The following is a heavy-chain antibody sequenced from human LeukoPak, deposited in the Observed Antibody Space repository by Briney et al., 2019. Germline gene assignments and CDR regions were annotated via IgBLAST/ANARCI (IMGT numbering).Heavy chain of an antibody. D-gene: IGHD4-11*01. V-gene: IGHV3-21*01. J-gene: IGHJ5*02. CDR3: ARSYTVTTNSWFDP. CDR1: GFTFSSYS. CDR2: ISSSSSYI. Sequence: GGSLRLSCAASGFTFSSYSMNWVRQAPGRGLEWVSSISSSSSYIYYADSVKGRFTISRDNAKNSLYLQMNSLRAEDTAVYYCARSYTVTTNSWFDPWGQGTLVTVSS.